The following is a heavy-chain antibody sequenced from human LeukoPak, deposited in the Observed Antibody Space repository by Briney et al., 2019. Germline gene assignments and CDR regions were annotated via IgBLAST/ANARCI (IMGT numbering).Heavy chain of an antibody. Sequence: GASVKVSCKASGGTFSSYAISWVRQAPGQGLEWMGGIIPIFGTANYAQKFQGRVTITADESTSTAYMELSSLRSEDTAVYYCAREFVVVVAANPRNYYYYGMDVWGQGTTVTVSS. D-gene: IGHD2-15*01. J-gene: IGHJ6*02. V-gene: IGHV1-69*01. CDR3: AREFVVVVAANPRNYYYYGMDV. CDR1: GGTFSSYA. CDR2: IIPIFGTA.